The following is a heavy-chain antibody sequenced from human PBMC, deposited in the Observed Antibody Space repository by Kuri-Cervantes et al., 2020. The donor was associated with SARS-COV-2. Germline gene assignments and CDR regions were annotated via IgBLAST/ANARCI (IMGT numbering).Heavy chain of an antibody. Sequence: SETLSLTCAVYGGSFSGYYWSWIRQPPGKGLEWIGEINHRGSTNYNPSLKSRVTVSVDTSKNQFSLKLSSVTAADTAVYYCARGFSIAAAGQSAFDIWGQGTMVTVSS. CDR3: ARGFSIAAAGQSAFDI. CDR2: INHRGST. CDR1: GGSFSGYY. J-gene: IGHJ3*02. D-gene: IGHD6-13*01. V-gene: IGHV4-34*01.